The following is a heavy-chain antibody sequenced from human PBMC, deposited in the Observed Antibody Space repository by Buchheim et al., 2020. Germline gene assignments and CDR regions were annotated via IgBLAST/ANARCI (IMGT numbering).Heavy chain of an antibody. Sequence: EVQLVESGGGLIQPGGSLRLSCAASGFSFSTYSMNWVRQSPGRGLEWVSYISGGSFAIYYADSVKGRFTISRDNAKNSVFLQMNSLRVEDTAVYYCASTPEDYSNHSDFWGQGTL. CDR3: ASTPEDYSNHSDF. CDR2: ISGGSFAI. CDR1: GFSFSTYS. J-gene: IGHJ4*02. D-gene: IGHD4-11*01. V-gene: IGHV3-48*01.